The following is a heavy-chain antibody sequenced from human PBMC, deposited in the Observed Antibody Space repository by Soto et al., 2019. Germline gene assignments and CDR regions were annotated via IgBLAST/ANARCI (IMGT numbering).Heavy chain of an antibody. V-gene: IGHV3-23*01. Sequence: GGSLRLSCAASGFTFSDYYMSWIRQAPGKGLEWVSAISGSGGSTYYADSVKGRFTISRDNSKNTLYLQMNSLRAEDTAVYYCAKDEGYYDFWSVIRRRTVFDYWGQGTLVTVSS. D-gene: IGHD3-3*01. CDR3: AKDEGYYDFWSVIRRRTVFDY. CDR2: ISGSGGST. CDR1: GFTFSDYY. J-gene: IGHJ4*02.